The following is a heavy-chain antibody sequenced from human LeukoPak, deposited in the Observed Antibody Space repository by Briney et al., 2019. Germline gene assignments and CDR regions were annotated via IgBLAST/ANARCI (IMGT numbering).Heavy chain of an antibody. CDR3: ASAAGPFDN. CDR1: GFPFSDYE. CDR2: ISSTGLTI. J-gene: IGHJ4*02. Sequence: PGGSLRLSCATSGFPFSDYEMNWVRQAPGKGLEWVSYISSTGLTIYYADSVKGRFTISRDNSRNTLFLQMNSLRAEDTAVYYCASAAGPFDNWGQGTLVTVSS. D-gene: IGHD6-19*01. V-gene: IGHV3-48*03.